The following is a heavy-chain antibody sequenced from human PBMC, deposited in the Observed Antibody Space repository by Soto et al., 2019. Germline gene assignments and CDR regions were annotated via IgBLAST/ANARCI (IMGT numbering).Heavy chain of an antibody. Sequence: GFLRISCTASGLTLSDYDMHLVRQAAGKGLEWVSTIGAARDPYYTGSVKGRFTISRENAMNSMFLQMNSVTVGETAVYYCARAYTGRLPRRADYYYALDVWGQGTKVTVSS. CDR2: IGAARDP. CDR3: ARAYTGRLPRRADYYYALDV. J-gene: IGHJ6*01. D-gene: IGHD2-15*01. V-gene: IGHV3-13*05. CDR1: GLTLSDYD.